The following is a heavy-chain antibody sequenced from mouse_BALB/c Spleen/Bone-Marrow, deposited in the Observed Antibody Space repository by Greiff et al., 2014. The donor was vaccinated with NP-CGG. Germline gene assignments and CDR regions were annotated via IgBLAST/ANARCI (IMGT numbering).Heavy chain of an antibody. CDR2: IYPGDGET. D-gene: IGHD2-10*02. CDR1: GYPFSSYW. Sequence: VQLQQSGAELVRPGSSVKISCKASGYPFSSYWMNWVKQRPGQGLEWIGQIYPGDGETNYNVKFKGNATLTADKSSSTAYMQLISLASEDSAVYFCARKYGDYWGQGTTLTVSS. J-gene: IGHJ2*01. V-gene: IGHV1-80*01. CDR3: ARKYGDY.